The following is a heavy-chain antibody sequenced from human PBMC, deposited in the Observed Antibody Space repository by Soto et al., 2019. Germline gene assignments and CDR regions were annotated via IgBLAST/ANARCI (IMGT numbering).Heavy chain of an antibody. D-gene: IGHD5-12*01. CDR1: GFTFSSYA. CDR2: ISGSGGST. CDR3: AKGSGRGGYDTYYYMDV. J-gene: IGHJ6*03. Sequence: TGGSLRLSCAASGFTFSSYAMSWVRQAPGKGLEWVSAISGSGGSTYYADSVKGRFTISRDNSKNTLYLQMNSLRAEDTAVYYCAKGSGRGGYDTYYYMDVWGKGTTVTVSS. V-gene: IGHV3-23*01.